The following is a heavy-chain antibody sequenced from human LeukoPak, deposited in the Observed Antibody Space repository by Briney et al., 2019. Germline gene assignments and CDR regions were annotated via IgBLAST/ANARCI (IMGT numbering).Heavy chain of an antibody. CDR3: ARESRNVWLRFGSNAFDI. V-gene: IGHV3-30-3*01. J-gene: IGHJ3*02. Sequence: GGSLRLSCAASGFTFSSYAMHWVRQAPGKGLEWVAVISYDGSNKYYADSVKGRFTISRDNSKNTLYLQMNSLRAEDTAVYYCARESRNVWLRFGSNAFDIWGQGTMVTVSS. D-gene: IGHD3-3*01. CDR1: GFTFSSYA. CDR2: ISYDGSNK.